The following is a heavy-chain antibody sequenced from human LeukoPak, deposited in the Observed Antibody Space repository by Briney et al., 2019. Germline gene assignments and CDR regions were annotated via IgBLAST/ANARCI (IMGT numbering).Heavy chain of an antibody. V-gene: IGHV3-7*03. CDR2: IKQDGSDK. CDR1: GFTFSNYW. J-gene: IGHJ4*02. Sequence: PGGSLRLSCAASGFTFSNYWMGWVRQAPGKGLEWVGNIKQDGSDKYYIDSVKGRFTISRDNAKNSLYLQMNSLRAEDTAVYYCARKTVVGSYFDYWGQGTPVTVSS. D-gene: IGHD4-23*01. CDR3: ARKTVVGSYFDY.